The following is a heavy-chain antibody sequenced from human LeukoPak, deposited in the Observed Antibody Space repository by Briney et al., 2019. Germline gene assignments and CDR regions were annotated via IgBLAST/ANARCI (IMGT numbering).Heavy chain of an antibody. V-gene: IGHV3-30*04. Sequence: GGSLRLSCAASGFTFSSYAMHWVRQAPGKGLEWVAVIPYDGSNKYYADSVKGRFTISRDNSKNMLYPQMNSLRAEDTAVYYCARPYYYDSSGYSLRFWGQGTLVTVSS. CDR3: ARPYYYDSSGYSLRF. CDR1: GFTFSSYA. D-gene: IGHD3-22*01. J-gene: IGHJ4*02. CDR2: IPYDGSNK.